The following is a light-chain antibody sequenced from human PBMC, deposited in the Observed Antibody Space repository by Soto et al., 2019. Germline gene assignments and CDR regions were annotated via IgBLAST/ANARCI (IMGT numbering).Light chain of an antibody. J-gene: IGLJ2*01. CDR1: SSNIGSNP. Sequence: QSVLTQPPSASGTPGQRVTISCSGSSSNIGSNPVNWYQQLPGTAPKLLIYGNHQRPSGVPDRFSGYKSVTSASLAISGLQSEDEADYYCAAWDDSLGILVFGGGTKLTVL. V-gene: IGLV1-44*01. CDR2: GNH. CDR3: AAWDDSLGILV.